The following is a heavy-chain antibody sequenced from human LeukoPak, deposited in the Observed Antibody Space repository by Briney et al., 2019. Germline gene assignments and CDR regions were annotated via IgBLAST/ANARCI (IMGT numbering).Heavy chain of an antibody. J-gene: IGHJ5*02. Sequence: SETLSLTCTVSGYSISSGYYWGWIRQPPGKGLEWIGSIYHSGSTYYNPSLKSRVTISVDTSKNQFSLQLSSVTAADTAVYYCARSYYGDNWFDPWGQGTLVTVSS. V-gene: IGHV4-38-2*02. CDR3: ARSYYGDNWFDP. D-gene: IGHD3-10*01. CDR1: GYSISSGYY. CDR2: IYHSGST.